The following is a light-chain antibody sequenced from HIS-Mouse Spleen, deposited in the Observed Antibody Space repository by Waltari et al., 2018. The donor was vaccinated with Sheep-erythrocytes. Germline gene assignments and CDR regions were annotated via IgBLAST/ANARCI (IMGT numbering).Light chain of an antibody. CDR3: QQSYSTPPLT. CDR2: AAS. CDR1: QSISSY. Sequence: DIQMTQSPYSLSASVGDRVTITCRASQSISSYLNWYQQKPGKAPKLLIYAASSLQSGVPSRFSGSGSGTDFTLTISSLQPEDVATYYCQQSYSTPPLTFGGGTKVEIK. J-gene: IGKJ4*01. V-gene: IGKV1-39*01.